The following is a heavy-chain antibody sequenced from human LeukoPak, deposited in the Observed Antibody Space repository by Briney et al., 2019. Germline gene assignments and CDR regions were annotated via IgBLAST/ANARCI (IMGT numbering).Heavy chain of an antibody. Sequence: GGSLRLSCAASGFTFSSYAMHWVRQAPGKGLEWVAVISYDGSSKYYADSVKGRFTISRDNSKNTLYLQMNSLRAEDTAVYYCARAVGYCSSTSCYLPADYWGQGTLVTVSS. CDR1: GFTFSSYA. CDR2: ISYDGSSK. D-gene: IGHD2-2*01. CDR3: ARAVGYCSSTSCYLPADY. J-gene: IGHJ4*02. V-gene: IGHV3-30-3*01.